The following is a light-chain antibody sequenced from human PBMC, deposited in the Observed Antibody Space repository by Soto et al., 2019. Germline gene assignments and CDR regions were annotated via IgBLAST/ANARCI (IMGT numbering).Light chain of an antibody. CDR3: QQYNSYTYT. CDR2: KAS. CDR1: QSVSNW. Sequence: DIQMTQSPSTLSASVGDRVTITCRASQSVSNWLAWYQQKPGKAPKLLIYKASSLGSGVPSRFSGSGSGTEFTLTMSSLQPDDFATYYCQQYNSYTYTFGQGTKLEIK. J-gene: IGKJ2*01. V-gene: IGKV1-5*03.